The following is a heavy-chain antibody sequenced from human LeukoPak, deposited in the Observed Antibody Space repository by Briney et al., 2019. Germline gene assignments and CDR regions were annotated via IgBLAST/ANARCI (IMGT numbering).Heavy chain of an antibody. CDR2: INHSGST. Sequence: SETLSLTCAVYDGSFSGYYWSWIRQPPGKGLEWIGEINHSGSTNYNPSLKSRVTISVDTSKNQFSLKLSSVTAADTAVHYCARASLIAAAGVDYWGQGTLVTVFS. V-gene: IGHV4-34*01. CDR3: ARASLIAAAGVDY. D-gene: IGHD6-13*01. J-gene: IGHJ4*02. CDR1: DGSFSGYY.